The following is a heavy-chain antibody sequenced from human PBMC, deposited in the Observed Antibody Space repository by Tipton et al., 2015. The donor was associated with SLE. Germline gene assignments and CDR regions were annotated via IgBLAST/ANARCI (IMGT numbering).Heavy chain of an antibody. V-gene: IGHV4-39*07. D-gene: IGHD3-22*01. J-gene: IGHJ4*02. CDR3: ARDEYRYDATGYHLLGHFDF. Sequence: TLSLTCTVSGGSISSYYWGWIRQPPGKGLEWVGTVYYTGNTLYNPSLKSRVTISVDTSKNQFSLDLSSVTAADTAVYYCARDEYRYDATGYHLLGHFDFWGQGTLVTVSS. CDR2: VYYTGNT. CDR1: GGSISSYY.